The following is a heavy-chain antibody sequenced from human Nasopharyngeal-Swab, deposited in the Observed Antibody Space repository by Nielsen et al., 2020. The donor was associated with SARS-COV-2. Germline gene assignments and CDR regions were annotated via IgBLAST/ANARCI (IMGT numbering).Heavy chain of an antibody. CDR3: ARSPAGGATTRWLDY. CDR2: IYYSGGT. D-gene: IGHD1-26*01. Sequence: SETLSLTCTVSGGSISSGGYYWSWIRQHPGKGLEWIGYIYYSGGTYYNPSLKSRVTISVDTSKNQFSLKLSSVTAADTAVYYCARSPAGGATTRWLDYWGQGTLVTVSS. CDR1: GGSISSGGYY. J-gene: IGHJ4*02. V-gene: IGHV4-31*03.